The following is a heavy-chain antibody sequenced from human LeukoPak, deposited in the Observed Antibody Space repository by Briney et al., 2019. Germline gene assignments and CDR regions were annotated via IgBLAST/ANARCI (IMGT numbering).Heavy chain of an antibody. J-gene: IGHJ4*02. V-gene: IGHV3-30*18. CDR2: ISYDGSNK. D-gene: IGHD5-18*01. Sequence: GGSLRLSCAASGFTFSSYGMHWVRQAPGKGLEWVAVISYDGSNKYYADSVKGRFTISRDNSKNTLYLQMNSLRAEDTAVYYCAKLGIDTAMVTGGLFNYWGQGTVVTVSS. CDR3: AKLGIDTAMVTGGLFNY. CDR1: GFTFSSYG.